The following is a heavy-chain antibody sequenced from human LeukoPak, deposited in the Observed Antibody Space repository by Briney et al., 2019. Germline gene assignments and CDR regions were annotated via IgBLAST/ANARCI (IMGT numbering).Heavy chain of an antibody. J-gene: IGHJ6*02. CDR2: ISSSSSYI. CDR3: ARDAYLYDILTGYYKEYGMDV. Sequence: LRLSCAASGFTFSSYSMNWVRQAPGKGLEWVSSISSSSSYIYYADSVKGRFTISRDNAKNSLYLQMNSLRAEDTAVYYCARDAYLYDILTGYYKEYGMDVWGQGTTVTVSS. D-gene: IGHD3-9*01. V-gene: IGHV3-21*01. CDR1: GFTFSSYS.